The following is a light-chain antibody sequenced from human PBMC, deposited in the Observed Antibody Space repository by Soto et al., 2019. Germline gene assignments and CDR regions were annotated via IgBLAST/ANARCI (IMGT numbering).Light chain of an antibody. CDR2: AAS. Sequence: EIVLTQSPGTLSLSPGERATLSCRASQSVSSSYLVWHQQKPGQAPRLLIYAASRRATGIPDRFSGSGSGTDFTLTISRLEPEDSAVYYCQQYNNWPLTFGGGTKVEIK. CDR3: QQYNNWPLT. CDR1: QSVSSSY. V-gene: IGKV3-20*01. J-gene: IGKJ4*01.